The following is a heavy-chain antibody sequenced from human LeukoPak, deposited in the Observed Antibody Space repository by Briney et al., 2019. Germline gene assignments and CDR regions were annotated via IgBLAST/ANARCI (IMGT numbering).Heavy chain of an antibody. V-gene: IGHV1-18*01. CDR2: ISAYNGNT. CDR3: AREGGRYCSTTSCYGNPYFDY. D-gene: IGHD2-2*01. Sequence: ASVKVSCKASGYTFTSYGISWVRQAPGQGLEWMGWISAYNGNTNYAQKLQGRVTMTTDTSTSTAYMDLRNLRSDDTAVYYCAREGGRYCSTTSCYGNPYFDYWGQGTLVTVSS. J-gene: IGHJ4*02. CDR1: GYTFTSYG.